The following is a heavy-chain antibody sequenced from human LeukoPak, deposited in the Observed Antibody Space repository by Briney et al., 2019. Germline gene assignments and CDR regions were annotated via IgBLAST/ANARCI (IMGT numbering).Heavy chain of an antibody. CDR2: IYYTGST. D-gene: IGHD2-2*01. CDR1: GDSISSYY. Sequence: PSETLSLTCTVSGDSISSYYWSWIRQPPGKGLEWIGYIYYTGSTSFNPSLKSRVTISVDTSKNQLFLRLNSVTAADTAVYYCARHQSRTENFDFWGQGTLVTVSS. CDR3: ARHQSRTENFDF. V-gene: IGHV4-59*08. J-gene: IGHJ4*02.